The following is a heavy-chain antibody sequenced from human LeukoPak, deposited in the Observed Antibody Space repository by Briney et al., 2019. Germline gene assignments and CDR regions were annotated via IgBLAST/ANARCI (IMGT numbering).Heavy chain of an antibody. CDR2: IQTDGSST. D-gene: IGHD3-9*01. V-gene: IGHV3-74*01. Sequence: GGSLRLSCAGSGFTFSSYWMHWVRQAPGKGLVWVSRIQTDGSSTNYADSVKGRISISRDDAKNTLYLQMNSLRAEDTAVYYCARDMFDWLFEDLQIAVSFDYWGQGTLVTVSS. CDR3: ARDMFDWLFEDLQIAVSFDY. CDR1: GFTFSSYW. J-gene: IGHJ4*02.